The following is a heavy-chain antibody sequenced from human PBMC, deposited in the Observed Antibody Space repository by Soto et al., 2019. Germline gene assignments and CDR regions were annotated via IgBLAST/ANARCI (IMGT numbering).Heavy chain of an antibody. CDR2: ISWNSGTI. V-gene: IGHV3-9*01. Sequence: PWWSLRLSCSASVFTFDDYAMHWLRQAPGKGLEWVSGISWNSGTIRYADTVKGRFTISRGNAKNSLHLQMNSLRAEDTAFYYCAKDTNSGGPAQFDYWGQGTLVTVSS. CDR3: AKDTNSGGPAQFDY. CDR1: VFTFDDYA. D-gene: IGHD3-10*01. J-gene: IGHJ4*02.